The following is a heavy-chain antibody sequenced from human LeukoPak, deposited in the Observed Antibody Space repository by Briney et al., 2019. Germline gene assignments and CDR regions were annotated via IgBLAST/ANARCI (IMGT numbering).Heavy chain of an antibody. D-gene: IGHD1-26*01. V-gene: IGHV4-34*01. Sequence: PSETLSLTCTVSGGSISGYYWSWIRQPPGKGLEWIGEINHSGSTNYNPSLKSRVTISVDTSKNQFSLKLSSVTAADTAVYYCARRKVGATLDYWGQGTLVTVSS. J-gene: IGHJ4*02. CDR2: INHSGST. CDR3: ARRKVGATLDY. CDR1: GGSISGYY.